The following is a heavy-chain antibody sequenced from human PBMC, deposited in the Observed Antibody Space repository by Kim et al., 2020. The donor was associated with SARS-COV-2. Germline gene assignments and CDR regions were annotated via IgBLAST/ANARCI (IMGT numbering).Heavy chain of an antibody. V-gene: IGHV4-34*01. CDR2: INHSGST. J-gene: IGHJ6*02. Sequence: SETLSLTCAVYGGSFSGYYWSWIRQPPGKGLEWIGEINHSGSTNYNPSLKSRVTISVDTSKNQFSLKLSSVTAADTAVYYCARRPNTVTTGASGWAVYYYYGMDVWGQGTTVTV. CDR1: GGSFSGYY. CDR3: ARRPNTVTTGASGWAVYYYYGMDV. D-gene: IGHD4-4*01.